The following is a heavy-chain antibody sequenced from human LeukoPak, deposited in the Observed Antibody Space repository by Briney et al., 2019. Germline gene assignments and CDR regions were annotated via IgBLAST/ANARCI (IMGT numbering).Heavy chain of an antibody. CDR1: GGSISSYY. CDR3: ARHEPYSSNWADFDY. J-gene: IGHJ4*02. Sequence: SETLSLTCTVSGGSISSYYWSWIRQPPGKGLEWIGYIYYGGSTNYNPSLKSRVTMSVDTSKNQFSLKLTSVTAADTAVYYCARHEPYSSNWADFDYWGQGTLVTVSS. V-gene: IGHV4-59*08. CDR2: IYYGGST. D-gene: IGHD6-13*01.